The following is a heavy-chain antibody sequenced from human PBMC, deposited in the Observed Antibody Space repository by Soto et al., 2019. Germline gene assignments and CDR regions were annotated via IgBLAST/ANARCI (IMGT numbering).Heavy chain of an antibody. V-gene: IGHV4-30-4*01. D-gene: IGHD3-3*01. CDR3: ARETTISGVVNWFDP. J-gene: IGHJ5*02. CDR2: IYYSGST. CDR1: GGSISIGDYY. Sequence: PSETLSLTCTVSGGSISIGDYYWSCIRQPPGKGLEWIGYIYYSGSTYYNPSLKSRVTISVDTSKNQFSLKLSSVTAADTAVYYCARETTISGVVNWFDPWGQGTLVTVSS.